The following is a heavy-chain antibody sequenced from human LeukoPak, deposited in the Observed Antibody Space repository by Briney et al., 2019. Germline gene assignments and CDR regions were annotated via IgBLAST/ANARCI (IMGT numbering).Heavy chain of an antibody. Sequence: SETLSLTCAVYGGSFSGYYWSWIRQPPGKGPEWIGEINHSGSTNYNPSLKSRVTISVDTSKNQFSLKLSSVTAADTAVYYCARGDRSAWFGELSDYWGQGTLVTVSS. D-gene: IGHD3-10*01. CDR1: GGSFSGYY. CDR2: INHSGST. CDR3: ARGDRSAWFGELSDY. J-gene: IGHJ4*02. V-gene: IGHV4-34*01.